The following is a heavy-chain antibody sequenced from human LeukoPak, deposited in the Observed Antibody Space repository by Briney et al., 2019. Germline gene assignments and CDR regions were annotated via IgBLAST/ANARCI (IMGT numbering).Heavy chain of an antibody. J-gene: IGHJ4*02. CDR3: ARSTPRGSYFDY. D-gene: IGHD3-16*01. CDR2: IYHSGST. Sequence: SETLSLTCAVSGGSISSSNWWSWVRPPPGKGLEWIGEIYHSGSTNYNPSLKSRVTISVDKSKNQFSLKLSSVTAADTAVYYCARSTPRGSYFDYWGQGTLVTVSS. V-gene: IGHV4-4*02. CDR1: GGSISSSNW.